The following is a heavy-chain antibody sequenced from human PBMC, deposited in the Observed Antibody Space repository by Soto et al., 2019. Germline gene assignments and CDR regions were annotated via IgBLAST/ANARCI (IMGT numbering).Heavy chain of an antibody. CDR2: ISAYNGNT. D-gene: IGHD3-22*01. J-gene: IGHJ3*02. Sequence: VQLVQSGAEVKKPGASVKVSCKASGYTFTSYGISWVRQAPGQGLEWMGWISAYNGNTNYAQKLQGRVTMTTDTSTSTAYHVLRSLRADDTAVYYCARGTYYYDSSGYPEDAFDIWGQGTMVTVSS. V-gene: IGHV1-18*01. CDR3: ARGTYYYDSSGYPEDAFDI. CDR1: GYTFTSYG.